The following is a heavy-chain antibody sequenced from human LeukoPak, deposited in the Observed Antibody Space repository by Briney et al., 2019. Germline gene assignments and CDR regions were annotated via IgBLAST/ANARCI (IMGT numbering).Heavy chain of an antibody. V-gene: IGHV3-21*01. J-gene: IGHJ4*02. CDR3: ARARGGYSFDY. CDR1: GFTFSSYS. Sequence: GGSLRLSCAASGFTFSSYSMNWVRQAPGKGLEWVSSVSSSSSYIYYADSVKGRFTISRDNAKNSLYLQMNSLRAEDTAVYYCARARGGYSFDYWGQGTLVTVSS. D-gene: IGHD3-16*01. CDR2: VSSSSSYI.